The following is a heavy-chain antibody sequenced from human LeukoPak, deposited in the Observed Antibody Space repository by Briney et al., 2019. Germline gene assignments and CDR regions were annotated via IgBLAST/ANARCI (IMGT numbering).Heavy chain of an antibody. V-gene: IGHV5-51*01. D-gene: IGHD3-10*01. CDR3: ARSGFARGMDV. J-gene: IGHJ6*04. CDR1: GYSFTNFW. Sequence: GASLQISCKASGYSFTNFWIAWVRQMPGKGLEWMGIIYAGDSDTRYSPSLQGQVTMSVDKSSSTAYLQWTSLKASDTAMYYCARSGFARGMDVWGKGTTVTVAS. CDR2: IYAGDSDT.